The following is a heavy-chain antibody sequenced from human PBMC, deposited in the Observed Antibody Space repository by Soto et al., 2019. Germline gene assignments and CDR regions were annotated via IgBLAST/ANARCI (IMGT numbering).Heavy chain of an antibody. V-gene: IGHV4-30-2*01. CDR2: IYHSGST. J-gene: IGHJ6*02. Sequence: TSETLSLTCAVSGGSISSGGYSWSWIRQPPGMGLEWIGHIYHSGSTHYNPSLESRVTMSVDRSKNQFSLKLSSVTAADTAVYYCARVRSYSSSWWGEGAYYYYGMDVWGQGTTVTV. CDR3: ARVRSYSSSWWGEGAYYYYGMDV. CDR1: GGSISSGGYS. D-gene: IGHD6-13*01.